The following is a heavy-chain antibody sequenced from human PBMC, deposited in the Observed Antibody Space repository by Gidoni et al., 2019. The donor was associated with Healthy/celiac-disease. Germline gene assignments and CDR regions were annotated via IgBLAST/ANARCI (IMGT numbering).Heavy chain of an antibody. CDR2: ISSSSSYI. D-gene: IGHD1-26*01. Sequence: EVQLVESGGGLVKPGGSLRLSCAASGFTFGSYSMNWVRQAPGKGLEWVSSISSSSSYIYYADSVKGRFTISRDNAKNSLYLQMNSLRAEDTAVYYCARVELLGVDYWGQGTLVTVSS. CDR1: GFTFGSYS. CDR3: ARVELLGVDY. V-gene: IGHV3-21*01. J-gene: IGHJ4*02.